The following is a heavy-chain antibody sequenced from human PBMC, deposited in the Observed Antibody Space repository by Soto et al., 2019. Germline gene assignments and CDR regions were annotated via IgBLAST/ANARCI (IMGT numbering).Heavy chain of an antibody. Sequence: EVQLLESGGGLIHRGGSLRLSCSASGFSFNNHVMNWARQAPGKGLEWVSSISNSDDVGFYADSVRGRFSVSRDISANTLYLEMNYLRVEDTAIYYCAKTVGATKLEDYWGQGTLVTVSS. CDR3: AKTVGATKLEDY. D-gene: IGHD1-26*01. V-gene: IGHV3-23*01. CDR1: GFSFNNHV. J-gene: IGHJ4*02. CDR2: ISNSDDVG.